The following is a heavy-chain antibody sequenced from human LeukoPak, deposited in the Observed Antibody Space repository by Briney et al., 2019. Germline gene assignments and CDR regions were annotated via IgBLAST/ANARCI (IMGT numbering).Heavy chain of an antibody. D-gene: IGHD2-2*01. CDR2: IKQDGSEK. V-gene: IGHV3-7*01. Sequence: GGSLRLSLAAPGFTFSSYWMSWVRQAPGKGLEWVANIKQDGSEKYYVDSVKGRFTISRDNAKNSLYLQMNSLRAEDTAVYHCATGRSCTTCYLPDYWGQGTLVTVSS. CDR1: GFTFSSYW. CDR3: ATGRSCTTCYLPDY. J-gene: IGHJ4*02.